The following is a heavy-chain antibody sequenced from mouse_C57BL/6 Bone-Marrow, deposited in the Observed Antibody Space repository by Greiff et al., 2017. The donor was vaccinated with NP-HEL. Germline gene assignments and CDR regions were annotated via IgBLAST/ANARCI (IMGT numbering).Heavy chain of an antibody. CDR3: ARGGWLLY. V-gene: IGHV3-6*01. D-gene: IGHD2-3*01. Sequence: EVKVEESGPGLVKPSQSLSLTCSVTGYSITSGYYWNWIRQFPGNKLEWMGYISYDGSNNYNPSLKNRISITRDTSKNQFFLKLNSVTTEDTATYYCARGGWLLYWGQGTSVTVSS. CDR1: GYSITSGYY. CDR2: ISYDGSN. J-gene: IGHJ4*01.